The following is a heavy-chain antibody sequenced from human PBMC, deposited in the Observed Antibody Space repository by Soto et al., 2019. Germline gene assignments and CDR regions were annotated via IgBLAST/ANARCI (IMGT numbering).Heavy chain of an antibody. CDR3: ARYGNRGPDFYYGMDV. D-gene: IGHD3-10*01. CDR2: IYPGDSDT. CDR1: GYSFTSYW. J-gene: IGHJ6*02. V-gene: IGHV5-51*01. Sequence: PGESLKISCKGSGYSFTSYWIGWVRQMPGKGLEWMGIIYPGDSDTRYSPSFQGQVTISKDTSKSQVVLTMTNMDPADTATYYCARYGNRGPDFYYGMDVWGRGTTVTVSS.